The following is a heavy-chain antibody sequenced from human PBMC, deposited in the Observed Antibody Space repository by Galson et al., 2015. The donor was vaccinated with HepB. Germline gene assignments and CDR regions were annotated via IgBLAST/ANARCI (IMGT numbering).Heavy chain of an antibody. CDR2: IKSKTDGGTT. D-gene: IGHD5-12*01. CDR1: GFTFSNAW. CDR3: TTDLGNLIVATIFVDY. J-gene: IGHJ4*02. V-gene: IGHV3-15*01. Sequence: SLRLSCAASGFTFSNAWMSWVRQAPGKGLEWVGRIKSKTDGGTTDYAAPVKGRITIARDDSKNTLYLQMNSLKTEDTAEYYCTTDLGNLIVATIFVDYWGQGTLVTVSS.